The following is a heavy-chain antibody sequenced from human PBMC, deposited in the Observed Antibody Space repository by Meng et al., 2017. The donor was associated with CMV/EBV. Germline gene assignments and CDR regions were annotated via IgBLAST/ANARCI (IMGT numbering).Heavy chain of an antibody. J-gene: IGHJ4*02. CDR1: GGTFSSYT. D-gene: IGHD2-2*01. CDR2: IIPILGIA. Sequence: SVKVSCKASGGTFSSYTISWVRQAPGQGLEWMGRIIPILGIANYAQKFQGRVTITADKSTSTAYMELSSLRSEDTAVYYCARGYCSSTSCSASDYWGQGTLVTVSS. V-gene: IGHV1-69*02. CDR3: ARGYCSSTSCSASDY.